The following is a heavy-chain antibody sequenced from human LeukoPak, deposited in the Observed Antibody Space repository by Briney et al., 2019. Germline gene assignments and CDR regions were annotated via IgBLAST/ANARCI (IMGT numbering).Heavy chain of an antibody. CDR1: GFTFSSYA. J-gene: IGHJ4*02. V-gene: IGHV3-23*01. CDR3: AKDATASPYFHWFDN. D-gene: IGHD3-9*01. CDR2: ISSGDRT. Sequence: GGSLRLSCAASGFTFSSYAMNWVRQAPGKGLEWVAGISSGDRTFHAESVKGRFTISRDKSKDTLYLQMNSLRAEDTAVYYCAKDATASPYFHWFDNWGQGTQVTVSS.